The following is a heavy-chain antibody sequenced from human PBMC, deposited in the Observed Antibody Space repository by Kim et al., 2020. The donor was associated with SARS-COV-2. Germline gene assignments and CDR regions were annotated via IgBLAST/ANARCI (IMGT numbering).Heavy chain of an antibody. D-gene: IGHD6-19*01. Sequence: ASVKVSCKVSGYTLTELSMHWVRQAPGKGLEWMGGFDPEDGETIYAQKFQGRVTMTEDTSTDTAYMALSSLRSEDTAVYYCATGPPVAGNWFDPWGQGTLVTVSS. CDR1: GYTLTELS. CDR2: FDPEDGET. CDR3: ATGPPVAGNWFDP. J-gene: IGHJ5*02. V-gene: IGHV1-24*01.